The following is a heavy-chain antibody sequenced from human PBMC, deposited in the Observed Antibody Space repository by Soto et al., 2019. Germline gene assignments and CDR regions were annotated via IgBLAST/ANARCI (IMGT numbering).Heavy chain of an antibody. CDR2: LYDVDGT. CDR3: ASWVLQEHAYDI. V-gene: IGHV3-53*01. CDR1: GLTVSGKKY. Sequence: DVQLVESGGGLIQPGGSLRLSCAAFGLTVSGKKYMAWVRQAPGKGLEWVSGLYDVDGTYYADSVKGRFTISRDSSKNIVYLQMNSLRPDDTAVYYCASWVLQEHAYDIWGLGPTVTVSS. D-gene: IGHD1-1*01. J-gene: IGHJ3*02.